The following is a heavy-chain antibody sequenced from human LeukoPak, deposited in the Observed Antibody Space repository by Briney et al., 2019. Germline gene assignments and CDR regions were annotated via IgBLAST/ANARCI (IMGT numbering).Heavy chain of an antibody. V-gene: IGHV4-34*01. J-gene: IGHJ4*02. Sequence: PSETLSLTCAVYGGSFSGYYWSWIRQPPGQGLEWIGEINHSGSTNYNPSLKSRVTISVDTSKNQFSLKLSSVTAADTAVYYCARGSSSWYRYFDYWGQGTLVTVSS. D-gene: IGHD6-13*01. CDR3: ARGSSSWYRYFDY. CDR1: GGSFSGYY. CDR2: INHSGST.